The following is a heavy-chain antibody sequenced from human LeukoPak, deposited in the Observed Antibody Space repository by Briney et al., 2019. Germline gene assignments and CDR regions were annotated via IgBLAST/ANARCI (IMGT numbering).Heavy chain of an antibody. CDR3: ARDDSTTSDYYYYYYMDV. V-gene: IGHV1-18*01. CDR1: GYTFTSYG. J-gene: IGHJ6*03. CDR2: ISAYNGNT. D-gene: IGHD6-6*01. Sequence: GASVKVSCKASGYTFTSYGISWVRQAPGQGLEWMGWISAYNGNTNYAQKLQGRVTMTTDTSTSTAYMELRSLRSDDTAVYYCARDDSTTSDYYYYYYMDVWGKGTTVTVSS.